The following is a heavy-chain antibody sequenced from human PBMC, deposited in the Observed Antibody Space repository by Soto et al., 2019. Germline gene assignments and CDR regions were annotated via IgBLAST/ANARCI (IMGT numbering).Heavy chain of an antibody. CDR3: ARGRFYLAEGGMDV. J-gene: IGHJ6*02. V-gene: IGHV1-8*01. CDR2: MNPNSGNT. D-gene: IGHD2-15*01. CDR1: GYTFTSYD. Sequence: QVRLVQSGAEVKNPGASVKVSCKASGYTFTSYDINWVRQATGQGLEWMGWMNPNSGNTGYAQKFQGRVTMTRNTSISTAYMELSSLRSEDTAVYYCARGRFYLAEGGMDVWGQGTTVTVSS.